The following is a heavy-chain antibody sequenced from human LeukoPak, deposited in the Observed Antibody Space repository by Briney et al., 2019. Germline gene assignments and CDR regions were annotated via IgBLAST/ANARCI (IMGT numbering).Heavy chain of an antibody. Sequence: KPSETLSLTCTVSGGSISNKYWSWIRQPPGKGLEWIGYIYYSGNTNYNPSLKSRVTILVDTSKNQVSLKLSSVTAADTAVYYCARLGYGDYWGQGTLVTVSS. J-gene: IGHJ4*02. CDR2: IYYSGNT. CDR1: GGSISNKY. V-gene: IGHV4-59*01. CDR3: ARLGYGDY. D-gene: IGHD5-12*01.